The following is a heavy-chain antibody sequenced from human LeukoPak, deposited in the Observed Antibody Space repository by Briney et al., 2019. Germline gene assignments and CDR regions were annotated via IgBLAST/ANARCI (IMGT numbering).Heavy chain of an antibody. CDR2: ISASGGST. Sequence: GGSLRLSCAASEFTFNNYAMSWVRQAPGKGLEWASTISASGGSTYYADSVKGRFTISRDNAKNSLYLQMNSLRAEDTAVYYCARDRLGQWLPSYYFDYWGQGTLSPSPQ. J-gene: IGHJ4*02. V-gene: IGHV3-23*01. D-gene: IGHD6-19*01. CDR1: EFTFNNYA. CDR3: ARDRLGQWLPSYYFDY.